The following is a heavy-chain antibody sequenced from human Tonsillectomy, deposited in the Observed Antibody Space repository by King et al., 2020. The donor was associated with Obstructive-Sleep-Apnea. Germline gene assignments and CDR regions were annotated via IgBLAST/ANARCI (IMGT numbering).Heavy chain of an antibody. V-gene: IGHV5-51*01. J-gene: IGHJ4*02. CDR3: ARLANTYPQYYFAH. CDR1: GYTFSNYW. CDR2: IYPGYSDT. Sequence: QLVQSGAEVKKPGESLKISCKGSGYTFSNYWIGWGRQMPVKGLEGMGIIYPGYSDTRYSTSFEGQVTMSADKSINTAYLQWRSLKASDTATYFCARLANTYPQYYFAHWGQGTLVTVSS. D-gene: IGHD1/OR15-1a*01.